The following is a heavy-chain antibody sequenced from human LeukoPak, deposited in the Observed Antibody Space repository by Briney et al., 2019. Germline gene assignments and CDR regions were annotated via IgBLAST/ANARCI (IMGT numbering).Heavy chain of an antibody. CDR3: ARDNPYYGMDV. CDR1: GFTFSSYW. Sequence: GGSLRLSCAASGFTFSSYWMHWVRHAPGKGLVWVSRINSDGSSTSYADSVKGRFTISRDNAKNTLYLQMNSLRAEDTAVYYCARDNPYYGMDVWGQGTTVTVSS. V-gene: IGHV3-74*01. CDR2: INSDGSST. J-gene: IGHJ6*02.